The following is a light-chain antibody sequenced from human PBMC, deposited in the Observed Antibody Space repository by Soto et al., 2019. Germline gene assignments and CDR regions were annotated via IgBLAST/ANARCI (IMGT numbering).Light chain of an antibody. CDR2: NTS. CDR3: QHYGGSFI. V-gene: IGKV3-20*01. J-gene: IGKJ3*01. CDR1: QNISRS. Sequence: EIVMTQSPVTLSVSPGERATLSCRASQNISRSLAWYQQKPGQGPSLLIYNTSSRATGIPDRFSGSGSGTDFTLSISRLEPEDFAVYYCQHYGGSFIFGPGTKVDIK.